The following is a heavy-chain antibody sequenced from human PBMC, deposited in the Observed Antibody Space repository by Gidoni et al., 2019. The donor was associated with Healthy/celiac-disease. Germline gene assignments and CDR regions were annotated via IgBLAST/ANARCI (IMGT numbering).Heavy chain of an antibody. CDR3: AKDRGDWGFQVFDI. J-gene: IGHJ3*02. D-gene: IGHD2-21*02. V-gene: IGHV3-30*18. Sequence: QVQLVESGGGVVQPGRSLRLSCAASGFTFSSYGMHWVRPAPGKGLEWVAVISYDGSNKYYADSVKGRFTISRDNSKNTLYLQMNSLRAEDTAVYYCAKDRGDWGFQVFDIWGQGTMVTVSS. CDR2: ISYDGSNK. CDR1: GFTFSSYG.